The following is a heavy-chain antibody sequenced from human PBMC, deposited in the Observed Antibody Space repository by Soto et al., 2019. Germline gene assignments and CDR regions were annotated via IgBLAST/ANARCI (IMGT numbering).Heavy chain of an antibody. Sequence: QVQLVESGGGVVQPGRSLRLSCAASGFTFSSYGMHWVRQAPGKGLEWVAVIWYDGSNKYYADSVKGRFTISRDNSKNTLYLQMNSLRAEDTAVYYCARDQMVRGADGMDVWDQGTTVTVSS. CDR1: GFTFSSYG. D-gene: IGHD3-10*01. CDR2: IWYDGSNK. V-gene: IGHV3-33*01. J-gene: IGHJ6*02. CDR3: ARDQMVRGADGMDV.